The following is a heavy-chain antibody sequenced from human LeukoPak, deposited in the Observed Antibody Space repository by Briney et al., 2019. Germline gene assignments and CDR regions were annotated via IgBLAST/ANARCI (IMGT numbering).Heavy chain of an antibody. Sequence: PGGSLRLSCAASGFTFSNYVLTWVRQAPGKGLEWVSTITGSGDKTYYADSVRGWFTISRDNSENTLYLQMNSLRADDTAVYYCARTTGASNKGYFDYWGQGTLVTVSS. CDR2: ITGSGDKT. J-gene: IGHJ4*02. CDR3: ARTTGASNKGYFDY. D-gene: IGHD1-14*01. CDR1: GFTFSNYV. V-gene: IGHV3-23*01.